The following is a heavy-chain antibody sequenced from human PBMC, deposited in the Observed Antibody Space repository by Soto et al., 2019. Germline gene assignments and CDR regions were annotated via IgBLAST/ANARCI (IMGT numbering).Heavy chain of an antibody. D-gene: IGHD4-17*01. CDR3: ARRYGPGFDY. V-gene: IGHV4-59*08. J-gene: IGHJ4*02. Sequence: QVQLQESGPGLVKPSETLSLTCTVSGGSISSYYWSWIRQPPGKGLEWIGYIYYSGSTNYNPSLKIRVTISVDTSKNQFSLKLSSVTAADTAVYYCARRYGPGFDYWGQGTLVTVSS. CDR1: GGSISSYY. CDR2: IYYSGST.